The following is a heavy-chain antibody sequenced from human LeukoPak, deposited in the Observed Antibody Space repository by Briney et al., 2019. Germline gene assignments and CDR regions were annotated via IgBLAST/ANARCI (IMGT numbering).Heavy chain of an antibody. CDR3: ARVGYYYDSSGYHYFFDY. CDR2: IDYGGST. Sequence: PWETLSLTCTVSGGSISTYYWSWIRQPPGKGLEWIGYIDYGGSTNYNPSLKSRVTTSVDTSKNQFSLKLSSVTAADTAVYYCARVGYYYDSSGYHYFFDYWGQGTLVTVSS. V-gene: IGHV4-59*01. CDR1: GGSISTYY. J-gene: IGHJ4*02. D-gene: IGHD3-22*01.